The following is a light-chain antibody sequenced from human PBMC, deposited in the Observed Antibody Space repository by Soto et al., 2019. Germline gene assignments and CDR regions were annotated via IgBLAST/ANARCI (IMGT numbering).Light chain of an antibody. CDR2: GAS. CDR3: KQYGSSPPIT. CDR1: QSVRGNY. J-gene: IGKJ5*01. V-gene: IGKV3-20*01. Sequence: EIGLTQSPGTLSLSPGERATLSCMASQSVRGNYLAWYQQKPGQAPRLLIYGASSRATGIPDRFSGSGSGTDFTLTISRLEPEDFGVYYCKQYGSSPPITFGQGTRLEI.